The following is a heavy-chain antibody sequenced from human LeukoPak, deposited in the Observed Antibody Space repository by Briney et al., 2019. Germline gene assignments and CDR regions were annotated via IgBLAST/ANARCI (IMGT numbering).Heavy chain of an antibody. CDR1: GFTFSSYG. Sequence: GGSLRLSCAASGFTFSSYGMHWVRQAPGKGLEWVSAISGSGGSTYYADSVKGRFTISRDNSKNTLYLQMNSLRAEDTAVYYCAKDLFVWGSYRINFDYWGQGTLVTVSS. J-gene: IGHJ4*02. D-gene: IGHD3-16*02. CDR3: AKDLFVWGSYRINFDY. CDR2: ISGSGGST. V-gene: IGHV3-23*01.